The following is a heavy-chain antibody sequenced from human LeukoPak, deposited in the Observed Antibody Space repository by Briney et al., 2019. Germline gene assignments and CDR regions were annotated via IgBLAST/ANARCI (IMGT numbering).Heavy chain of an antibody. CDR3: AREDRSGYYYTNAFDI. Sequence: SETLSLTCTVSGGSLRSSGHWWVWIRQPPGKGLEWIGSIHYSGKVYYNPSLKSRVTTSVDTSTDQFSLKLSSVTAADTAVYYCAREDRSGYYYTNAFDIWGQGTMVTVSS. CDR1: GGSLRSSGHW. V-gene: IGHV4-39*02. J-gene: IGHJ3*02. CDR2: IHYSGKV. D-gene: IGHD3-22*01.